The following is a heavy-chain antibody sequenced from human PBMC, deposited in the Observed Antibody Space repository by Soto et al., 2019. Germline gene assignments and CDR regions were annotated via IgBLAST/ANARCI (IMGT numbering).Heavy chain of an antibody. CDR3: ARSQRGRTAFTFDY. D-gene: IGHD3-16*01. J-gene: IGHJ4*02. CDR2: IYYSGTT. Sequence: PSETLSLTCAVSGASVSTDNYYCSWIRQPPGKGLEWIGYIYYSGTTNYNSYLKSRLSLSVDMSKNQFSLKLASVTAADTAVYFCARSQRGRTAFTFDYWGQGALVTVSS. V-gene: IGHV4-61*01. CDR1: GASVSTDNYY.